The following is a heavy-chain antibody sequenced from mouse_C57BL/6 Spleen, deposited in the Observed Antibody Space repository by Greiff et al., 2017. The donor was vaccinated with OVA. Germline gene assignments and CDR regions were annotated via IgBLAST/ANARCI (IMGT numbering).Heavy chain of an antibody. J-gene: IGHJ1*03. Sequence: QVQLKQPGAELVKPGASVKMSCKASGYTFTSYWITWVTQRPGQGLEWIGDIYPGSGSTNYNEKFKSKATLTVDPSSSTAYLQLSSLTSEDSAVYYCARRPYYGSSYWYFDVWGTGTTVTVSS. CDR2: IYPGSGST. CDR3: ARRPYYGSSYWYFDV. D-gene: IGHD1-1*01. V-gene: IGHV1-55*01. CDR1: GYTFTSYW.